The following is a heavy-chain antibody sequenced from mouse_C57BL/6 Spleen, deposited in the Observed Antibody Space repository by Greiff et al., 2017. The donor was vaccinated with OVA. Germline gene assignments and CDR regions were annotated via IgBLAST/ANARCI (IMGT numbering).Heavy chain of an antibody. CDR3: ARDRDSSGFYAMDY. CDR1: GFTFSDYY. J-gene: IGHJ4*01. Sequence: EVHLVESEGGLVQPGSSMKLSCTASGFTFSDYYMAWVRQVPEKGLEWVANINYDGSSTYYLDSLKSRFIISRDNAKNILYLQMSSLKSEDTATYYCARDRDSSGFYAMDYWGQGTSVTVSS. V-gene: IGHV5-16*01. D-gene: IGHD3-2*02. CDR2: INYDGSST.